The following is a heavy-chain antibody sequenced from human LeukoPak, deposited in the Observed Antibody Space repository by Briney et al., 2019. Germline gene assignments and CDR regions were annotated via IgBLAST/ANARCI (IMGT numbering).Heavy chain of an antibody. CDR3: AREGGPYRPLDY. V-gene: IGHV3-66*01. CDR2: ISSAGTT. CDR1: GFTVSSSY. Sequence: GGSLRLSCAASGFTVSSSYMSWVRQAPGKGLEWVSIISSAGTTYYADSVKGRFTISRDNSKNTVYLQVNSLRDEDTAVYYCAREGGPYRPLDYSGQGTLVTVSS. J-gene: IGHJ4*02.